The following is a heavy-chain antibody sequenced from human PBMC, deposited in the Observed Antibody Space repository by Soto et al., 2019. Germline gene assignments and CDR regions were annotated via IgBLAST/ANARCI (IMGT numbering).Heavy chain of an antibody. CDR3: ARAQVLPDDAFDL. Sequence: EVQLVESGGGLVQPGGSLRLSCAASGFTLSSYWMHWVRQAPGKGPVWVSRIKSDGSTTTYADSVKGRFTISGDNAKNTLYLQMSSLRAEDTAVYYCARAQVLPDDAFDLWGQGTVVTVSS. CDR2: IKSDGSTT. V-gene: IGHV3-74*03. J-gene: IGHJ3*01. CDR1: GFTLSSYW. D-gene: IGHD2-15*01.